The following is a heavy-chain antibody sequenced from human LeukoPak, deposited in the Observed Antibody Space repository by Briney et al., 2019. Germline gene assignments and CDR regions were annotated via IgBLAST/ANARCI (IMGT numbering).Heavy chain of an antibody. CDR3: ARQSHPAMVWGVSVVYYYGMDV. CDR2: IYPGDSDT. D-gene: IGHD3-10*01. Sequence: GESLQISCKGSGYSFTSYWIGWVRQLPGEGLEWMGIIYPGDSDTRYSPSFQGQVTISADKSISTAYLQWSSLKASDTAMYYCARQSHPAMVWGVSVVYYYGMDVWGPGTTVTVSS. V-gene: IGHV5-51*01. J-gene: IGHJ6*02. CDR1: GYSFTSYW.